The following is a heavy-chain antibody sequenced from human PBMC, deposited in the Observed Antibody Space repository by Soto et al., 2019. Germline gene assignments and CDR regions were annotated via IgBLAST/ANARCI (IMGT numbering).Heavy chain of an antibody. CDR3: ARRTLYYGIDV. Sequence: GESLKISCKASGYTFTNYWIGWVRQMPGKGLEWMGIIYPDDSKITYSPSFQGQVTISADKSIRTAYLQWSSLKASDTAMYYCARRTLYYGIDVWGQGTTVTVSS. CDR1: GYTFTNYW. V-gene: IGHV5-51*01. J-gene: IGHJ6*02. CDR2: IYPDDSKI.